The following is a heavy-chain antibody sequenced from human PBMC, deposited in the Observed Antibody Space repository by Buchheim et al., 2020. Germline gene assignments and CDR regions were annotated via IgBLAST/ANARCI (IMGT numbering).Heavy chain of an antibody. J-gene: IGHJ4*02. Sequence: EVQVLESGGGLVQPGGSLRLSCAASGLTFSKYVMSWVRQAPGKGLEWVSAISGSGAGTYYADSVKGRFTISRDNSKNTLLLQMNSLRAEDTAVYYCAIHNVVGATWRFDYWGQGTL. V-gene: IGHV3-23*01. D-gene: IGHD1-26*01. CDR2: ISGSGAGT. CDR3: AIHNVVGATWRFDY. CDR1: GLTFSKYV.